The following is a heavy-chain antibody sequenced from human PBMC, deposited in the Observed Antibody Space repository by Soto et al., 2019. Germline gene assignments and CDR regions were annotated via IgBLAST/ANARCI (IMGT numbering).Heavy chain of an antibody. CDR2: IYPGDSDT. D-gene: IGHD6-25*01. V-gene: IGHV5-51*01. CDR1: GYSFTTYW. Sequence: ESLKISCKGSGYSFTTYWLAWVRQMPGKGLEWMGIIYPGDSDTRYSPSFQGQVTISADTSINTAYLQLSSLKASDTAMYYCARPSRRERADYGMDVWGQGTTVTVSS. J-gene: IGHJ6*02. CDR3: ARPSRRERADYGMDV.